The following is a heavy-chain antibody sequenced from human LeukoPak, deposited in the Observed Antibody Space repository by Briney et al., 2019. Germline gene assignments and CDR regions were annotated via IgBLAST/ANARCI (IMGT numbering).Heavy chain of an antibody. Sequence: GASVKVSCKASGYTFTSYAINWVRQAPGQGLEYMGWIRTSTGSPTYAQGFTGRFVFSLDTSVNTAYLQISSLKAEDTAVYYCASKGPLLRFLEWLEHYGMDVWGQGTTVTVSS. D-gene: IGHD3-3*01. CDR2: IRTSTGSP. J-gene: IGHJ6*02. CDR1: GYTFTSYA. V-gene: IGHV7-4-1*02. CDR3: ASKGPLLRFLEWLEHYGMDV.